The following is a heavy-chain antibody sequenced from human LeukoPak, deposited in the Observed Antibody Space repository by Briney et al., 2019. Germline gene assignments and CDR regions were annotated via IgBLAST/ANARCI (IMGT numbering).Heavy chain of an antibody. Sequence: PGGSLRLSCAASGFTVSNNYMNRVCQAPGKGLEWVSVIYSGGSTNYADYVKGRFTISTANSNNTMYLQMNRLRAEDTTVYYCIYGYTLDFWGQGTLVTVSS. CDR3: IYGYTLDF. D-gene: IGHD5-18*01. CDR2: IYSGGST. J-gene: IGHJ4*02. V-gene: IGHV3-53*01. CDR1: GFTVSNNY.